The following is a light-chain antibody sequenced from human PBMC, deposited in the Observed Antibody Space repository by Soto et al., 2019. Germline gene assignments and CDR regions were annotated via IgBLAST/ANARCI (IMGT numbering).Light chain of an antibody. CDR2: DAS. Sequence: DIQMTQSPSTLSASVGDRVTITCRASQSISSWWACYQQKPGKAPKLLIYDASSLESGVPSRLSGSGSGTEFTLTISSLQPDDFATYYCQQYNIYCFTFGLGTKVDIK. J-gene: IGKJ3*01. V-gene: IGKV1-5*01. CDR3: QQYNIYCFT. CDR1: QSISSW.